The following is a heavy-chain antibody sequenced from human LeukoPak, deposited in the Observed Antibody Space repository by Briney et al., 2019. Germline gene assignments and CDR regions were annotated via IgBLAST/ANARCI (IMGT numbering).Heavy chain of an antibody. CDR3: AKQRMVATNYFDS. D-gene: IGHD5-12*01. CDR2: IKQDGSEK. CDR1: GFIFSNYW. J-gene: IGHJ4*02. V-gene: IGHV3-7*02. Sequence: GGSLRLSCSASGFIFSNYWMTWVRQAPGKGLEWVANIKQDGSEKYYVDSVKGRFTISRDNAKKSLYLQMNSLRPEDTAVYYCAKQRMVATNYFDSWGQGTLVTVSS.